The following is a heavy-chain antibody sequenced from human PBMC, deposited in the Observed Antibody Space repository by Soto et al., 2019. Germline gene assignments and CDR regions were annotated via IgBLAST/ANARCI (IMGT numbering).Heavy chain of an antibody. J-gene: IGHJ4*02. CDR2: VSGSGGGT. D-gene: IGHD2-21*02. CDR1: GFTFNTYG. CDR3: ARIGPYCGGDCYPDFDF. Sequence: PGGSLRLFCAASGFTFNTYGMTWVRQAPGKGLEWVSTVSGSGGGTYYADSVKGRFTISRVNSKNTMYLQMSNLRAEDTAVYFCARIGPYCGGDCYPDFDFWGLGTPVTVYS. V-gene: IGHV3-23*01.